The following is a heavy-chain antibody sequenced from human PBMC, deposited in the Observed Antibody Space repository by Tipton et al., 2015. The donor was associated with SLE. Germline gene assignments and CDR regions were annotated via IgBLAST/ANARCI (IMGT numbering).Heavy chain of an antibody. CDR1: GVSIRSSCFY. CDR3: ASRAVDYYDSSGFEDY. CDR2: IYNSGST. Sequence: TLSLTCTVSGVSIRSSCFYWGWTRPPPGMGLEWIGSIYNSGSTYYNPSLKSRVTISVDTPKNQFSLKLSAVTAADTAVYYCASRAVDYYDSSGFEDYWGRGTLVTVSS. J-gene: IGHJ4*02. D-gene: IGHD3-22*01. V-gene: IGHV4-39*01.